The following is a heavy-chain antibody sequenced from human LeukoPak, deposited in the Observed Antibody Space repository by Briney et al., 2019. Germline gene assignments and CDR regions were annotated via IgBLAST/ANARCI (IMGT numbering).Heavy chain of an antibody. CDR2: ISDDGIKK. CDR1: GFTFSDYA. J-gene: IGHJ4*02. Sequence: PGGSLRLSCAASGFTFSDYAMHWVRQAPGKGLEWVAIISDDGIKKYYADSKKGRFTISRDNSKNTLYLQVNGLRPEDTAVYYCARERWGTLGYYFDYWGQGTLVTVSS. D-gene: IGHD1-1*01. V-gene: IGHV3-30*01. CDR3: ARERWGTLGYYFDY.